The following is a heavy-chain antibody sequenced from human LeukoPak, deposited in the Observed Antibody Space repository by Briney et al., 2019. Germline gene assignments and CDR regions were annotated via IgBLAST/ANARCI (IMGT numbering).Heavy chain of an antibody. CDR2: IYYSGST. Sequence: SETLSLTCTVSGGSISSYYWSWVRPPPEKGLEWIGYIYYSGSTNYNPSLKSRVTISVDTSKNQFSLKLSSVTAADTAVYYCARANRYYYYMDVWGKGTTVTVSS. CDR3: ARANRYYYYMDV. V-gene: IGHV4-59*01. J-gene: IGHJ6*03. CDR1: GGSISSYY.